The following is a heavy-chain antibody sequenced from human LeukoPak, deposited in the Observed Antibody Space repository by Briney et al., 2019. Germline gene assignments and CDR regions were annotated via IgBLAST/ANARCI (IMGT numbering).Heavy chain of an antibody. CDR1: GYTFTSYG. D-gene: IGHD2-2*01. Sequence: ASVKVSCKASGYTFTSYGISWVRQAPGQGLAWMGWISAYNGNTNYAQKLQGRVTMTTDTSTSTAYMELRSLRSDDTAVYYCARTIKVVVPAANYYYYGMDVWGQGTTVTVSS. CDR2: ISAYNGNT. CDR3: ARTIKVVVPAANYYYYGMDV. J-gene: IGHJ6*02. V-gene: IGHV1-18*01.